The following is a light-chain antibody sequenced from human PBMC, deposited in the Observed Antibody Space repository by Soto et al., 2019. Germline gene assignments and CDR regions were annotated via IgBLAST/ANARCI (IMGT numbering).Light chain of an antibody. CDR2: GAS. CDR1: QSVSSSC. J-gene: IGKJ1*01. CDR3: QQYGSSPWT. Sequence: EIVLTQSPGTLSLSPGERATLSCRASQSVSSSCLAWYQQTPGQAPRLVVYGASSRATGIPDRFSGSGSGTDFTLTISRLEPEDFAVYYCQQYGSSPWTFGQGTKVDIK. V-gene: IGKV3-20*01.